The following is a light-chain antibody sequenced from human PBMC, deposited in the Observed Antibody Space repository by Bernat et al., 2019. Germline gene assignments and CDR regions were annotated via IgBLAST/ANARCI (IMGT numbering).Light chain of an antibody. J-gene: IGLJ2*01. CDR1: SSNIGAGYD. CDR3: QSYDSSRSAAV. CDR2: GNT. V-gene: IGLV1-40*01. Sequence: QSVLTQPPSVSGAPGQRVTISCTGSSSNIGAGYDVHWYQQLPGTAPKLLIYGNTNRPSGVPYRFSGSKSGTSPSLAITGLQAEDEADYYCQSYDSSRSAAVFGGGTKLTVL.